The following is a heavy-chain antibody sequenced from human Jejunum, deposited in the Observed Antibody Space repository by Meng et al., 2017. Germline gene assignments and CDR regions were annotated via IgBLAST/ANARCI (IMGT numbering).Heavy chain of an antibody. CDR3: ARVLALIDS. Sequence: QVPLQQGGAGMLKPSEALSPPCAVVGESFSGYYWNWLRQSPGKGLEWIGQITYTGVVDYNPSLKSRVTIFVDTPKRQFSLNLTSVTAADTAVYYCARVLALIDSWGQGTLVTVSS. D-gene: IGHD3-3*02. CDR2: ITYTGVV. CDR1: GESFSGYY. J-gene: IGHJ4*02. V-gene: IGHV4-34*02.